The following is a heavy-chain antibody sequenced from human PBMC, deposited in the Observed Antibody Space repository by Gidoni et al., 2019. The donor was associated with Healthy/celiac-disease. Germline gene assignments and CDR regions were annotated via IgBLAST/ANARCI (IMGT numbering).Heavy chain of an antibody. J-gene: IGHJ2*01. Sequence: EVQLVESGGGLVQPGRSLSLSCAASGFTFDDYAMHWVRQAPGKGLEWVSGISWNSGSIGYADSVKGRFTISRDNAKNSLYLQMNSLRAEDTALYYCAKDLSGRQWLDYWYFDLWGRGTLVTVSS. CDR1: GFTFDDYA. CDR3: AKDLSGRQWLDYWYFDL. CDR2: ISWNSGSI. D-gene: IGHD6-19*01. V-gene: IGHV3-9*01.